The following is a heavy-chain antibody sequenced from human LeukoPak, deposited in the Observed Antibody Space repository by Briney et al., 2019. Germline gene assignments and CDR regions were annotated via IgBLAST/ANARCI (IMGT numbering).Heavy chain of an antibody. J-gene: IGHJ4*02. CDR1: GGSVINTNW. V-gene: IGHV4-4*02. CDR2: AHLDGRT. D-gene: IGHD3-3*01. CDR3: AREGGFYRPLDY. Sequence: SETLSLTCGVSGGSVINTNWWTWVRQPPGKGLEWIGEAHLDGRTNYNPSLESRLTMSVDVSEKQVSLKLTSVTAADTAVYYCAREGGFYRPLDYSGQGTLVTVSS.